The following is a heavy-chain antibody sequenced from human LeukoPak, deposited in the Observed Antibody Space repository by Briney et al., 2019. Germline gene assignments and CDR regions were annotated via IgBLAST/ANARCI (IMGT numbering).Heavy chain of an antibody. CDR3: AGGRDTAVAGPGGYFDY. J-gene: IGHJ4*02. CDR1: GFTFNDYH. CDR2: ISPGGGSK. Sequence: GGSLRLSCAAFGFTFNDYHMSWIRQAPGKGLECVSYISPGGGSKYFADSVKGRFTISRDNAKNSLYLQMNSLTAEDTAVYYCAGGRDTAVAGPGGYFDYWAQGTLVTVSS. D-gene: IGHD6-19*01. V-gene: IGHV3-11*01.